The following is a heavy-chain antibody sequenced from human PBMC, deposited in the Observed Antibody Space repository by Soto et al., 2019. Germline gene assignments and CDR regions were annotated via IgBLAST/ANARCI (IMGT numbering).Heavy chain of an antibody. V-gene: IGHV1-18*01. CDR2: ISTDNGRT. J-gene: IGHJ3*01. Sequence: ASVKVSCKTSGYTFTNYGIGLVRQAPGQGLEWMGWISTDNGRTEYVQKLQGRVTMATDTSTSTAYMELRSLRSDDTAMYYCARDGTYDGNGHRVGDCAFDVWVQGTMVTVSS. D-gene: IGHD2-21*02. CDR1: GYTFTNYG. CDR3: ARDGTYDGNGHRVGDCAFDV.